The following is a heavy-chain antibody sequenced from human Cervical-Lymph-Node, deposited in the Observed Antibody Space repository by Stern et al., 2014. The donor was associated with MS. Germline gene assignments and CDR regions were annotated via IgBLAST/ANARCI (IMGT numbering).Heavy chain of an antibody. Sequence: VQLLESGAEVKKPGASVKVSCKASGYTFTSHYMHWVRQAPGQGLEWVGIINPSGDSASYAQKFHGRVNITRDTSPSTVYMAMCSLRSEDTAVYYCASGTGSKRPTGNYWGQGTLVTVSS. J-gene: IGHJ4*02. D-gene: IGHD3/OR15-3a*01. CDR3: ASGTGSKRPTGNY. CDR1: GYTFTSHY. CDR2: INPSGDSA. V-gene: IGHV1-46*01.